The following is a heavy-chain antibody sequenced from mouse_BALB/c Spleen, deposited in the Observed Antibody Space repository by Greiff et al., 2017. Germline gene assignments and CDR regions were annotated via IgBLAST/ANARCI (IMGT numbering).Heavy chain of an antibody. Sequence: QVQLKESGPDLVAPSQSLSITCTVSGFSITSYGVHWVRQPPGKGLEWLVVIWSDGSTTYNSALKSRLSISQDNSKSQVFLKMNSLQTDDTAMYYCARQSYDYDGFAYWGQGTLVTVSA. CDR3: ARQSYDYDGFAY. V-gene: IGHV2-6-2*01. D-gene: IGHD2-4*01. CDR1: GFSITSYG. CDR2: IWSDGST. J-gene: IGHJ3*01.